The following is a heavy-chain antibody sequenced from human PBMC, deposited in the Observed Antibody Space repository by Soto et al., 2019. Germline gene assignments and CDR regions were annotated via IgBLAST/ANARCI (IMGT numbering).Heavy chain of an antibody. CDR3: ARGQSSPYYYGMDV. CDR1: GGSISSYY. Sequence: SETLALTCTVSGGSISSYYWSWIRQPPGKGLEWIGYIYYSGSTNYNPSLKSRVTISVDTFKNQFSLKLSSVTAADTAVYYCARGQSSPYYYGMDVWGQGTTVTVSS. D-gene: IGHD1-26*01. V-gene: IGHV4-59*01. CDR2: IYYSGST. J-gene: IGHJ6*02.